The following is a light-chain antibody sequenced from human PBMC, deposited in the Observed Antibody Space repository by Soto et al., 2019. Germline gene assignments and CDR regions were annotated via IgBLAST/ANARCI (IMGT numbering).Light chain of an antibody. CDR3: QQYNNWPPWT. CDR1: QSVRNN. V-gene: IGKV3-15*01. Sequence: EIVMTQYPATRSVSPGERATLSCRASQSVRNNLAWYQQKPGQAPRLLIYGASTRATGIPARFSGSGSGTEFTLTISSLYSEDFAVYYCQQYNNWPPWTFGQGIKVDTK. J-gene: IGKJ1*01. CDR2: GAS.